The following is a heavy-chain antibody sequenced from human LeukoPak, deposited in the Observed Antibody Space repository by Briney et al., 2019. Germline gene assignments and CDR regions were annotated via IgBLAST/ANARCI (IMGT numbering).Heavy chain of an antibody. Sequence: GGSLRLSCAASGFTFSTYAVTWVRQAPGKGLEWVSGISGSGGSTYYADSVKGRFTISRDNSKDTLYLQMNNLRAEDTALYYCAKGYWNPGYWGQGTLVTVSS. D-gene: IGHD1-1*01. CDR2: ISGSGGST. CDR1: GFTFSTYA. J-gene: IGHJ4*02. CDR3: AKGYWNPGY. V-gene: IGHV3-23*01.